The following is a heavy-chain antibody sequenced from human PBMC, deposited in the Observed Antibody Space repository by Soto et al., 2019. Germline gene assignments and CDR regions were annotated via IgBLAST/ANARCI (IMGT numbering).Heavy chain of an antibody. D-gene: IGHD1-26*01. CDR1: GFTLSSYS. Sequence: GGSLRHSCGGSGFTLSSYSMNWGRQAPGKGLEWVSSISSSSSYIYYADSVKGRFTISRDNAKNSPYPQMNSLRAEDTAVYYCASYPLKANHPLHLYGMDVWGQGTTVTVSS. CDR2: ISSSSSYI. J-gene: IGHJ6*02. CDR3: ASYPLKANHPLHLYGMDV. V-gene: IGHV3-21*01.